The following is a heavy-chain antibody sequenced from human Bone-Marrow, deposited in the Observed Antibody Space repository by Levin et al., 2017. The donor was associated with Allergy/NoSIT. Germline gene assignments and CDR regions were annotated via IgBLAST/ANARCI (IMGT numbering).Heavy chain of an antibody. J-gene: IGHJ4*02. CDR1: GFIFSSYA. D-gene: IGHD2-2*01. CDR2: ISGGGETT. V-gene: IGHV3-23*01. Sequence: GGSLRLSCAASGFIFSSYAFSWVRQTPGKGLEWVSAISGGGETTYYANSVTGRFTISRDNSRDVLYLQMNSLGAEDTAVYYCSKSRRPYSTSWSIFDYRGQGTMVTVSS. CDR3: SKSRRPYSTSWSIFDY.